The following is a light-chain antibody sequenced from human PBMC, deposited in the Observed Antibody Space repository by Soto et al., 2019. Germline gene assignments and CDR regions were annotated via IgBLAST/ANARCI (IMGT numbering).Light chain of an antibody. CDR2: QAT. CDR1: SSDDKY. V-gene: IGLV2-14*01. Sequence: QSALTQPASVSGSPGQSITISCTGTSSDDKYVSWYQQHPGKAPKLMISQATNRPSGVSDSFSGSKSGNTVSLTISGLEADDEADYYCTSYTDNRVWVFGGGTKVTFL. J-gene: IGLJ3*02. CDR3: TSYTDNRVWV.